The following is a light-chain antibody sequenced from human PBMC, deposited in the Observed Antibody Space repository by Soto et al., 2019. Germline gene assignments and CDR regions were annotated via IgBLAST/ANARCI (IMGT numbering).Light chain of an antibody. Sequence: QSVLTQPPSVSGAPGQRVTISCTGSSSNIGAGYDVHWYQQLPGTAPKLLIYGNSNRPSGVPYRFSGSKSGTSASLAITGLQVEDEADYYCQSYDSSLSGYVFGTGTKLTVL. CDR1: SSNIGAGYD. CDR2: GNS. J-gene: IGLJ1*01. CDR3: QSYDSSLSGYV. V-gene: IGLV1-40*01.